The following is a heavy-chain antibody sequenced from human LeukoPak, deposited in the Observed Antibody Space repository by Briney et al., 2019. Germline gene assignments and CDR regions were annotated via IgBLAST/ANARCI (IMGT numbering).Heavy chain of an antibody. CDR1: GFTFSTYE. V-gene: IGHV3-48*03. D-gene: IGHD1-26*01. J-gene: IGHJ3*02. CDR2: ISESGSST. Sequence: GGSLRLSCAASGFTFSTYEMNWFRQAPGKGLEWVSFISESGSSTYYGDSVKGRFTISRDNAKNSLYVQMNSLRVEDTAVYYCARDLMGRRRGAFDIWGQGTMVTVSS. CDR3: ARDLMGRRRGAFDI.